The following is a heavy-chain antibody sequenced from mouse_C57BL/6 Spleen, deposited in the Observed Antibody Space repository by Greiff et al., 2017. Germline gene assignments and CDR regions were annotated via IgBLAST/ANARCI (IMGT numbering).Heavy chain of an antibody. J-gene: IGHJ1*03. Sequence: VQLQQSGAELVRPGASVKLSCTASGFNIKDDYMHWVKQRPEQGLEWIGWIDPENGDTEYASKFQGKATITADTSSNTAYLQLSSLTSEDTAVYYCTTFYGSSFWYFGVWGTGTTVTVSS. CDR1: GFNIKDDY. CDR2: IDPENGDT. CDR3: TTFYGSSFWYFGV. V-gene: IGHV14-4*01. D-gene: IGHD1-1*01.